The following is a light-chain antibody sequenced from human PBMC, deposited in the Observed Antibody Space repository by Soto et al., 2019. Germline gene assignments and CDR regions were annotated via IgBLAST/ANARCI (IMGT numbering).Light chain of an antibody. CDR3: SSYTSTNTLV. CDR1: RSDVGGYNF. Sequence: QSALTKPASVSGSPGQSITISCTGTRSDVGGYNFVSWYQQHPGKVPKLLIYDVTHRPSGVSNRFSASKSANTASLTISGLQAEDEADYYCSSYTSTNTLVFGGGTKVTVL. J-gene: IGLJ2*01. CDR2: DVT. V-gene: IGLV2-14*01.